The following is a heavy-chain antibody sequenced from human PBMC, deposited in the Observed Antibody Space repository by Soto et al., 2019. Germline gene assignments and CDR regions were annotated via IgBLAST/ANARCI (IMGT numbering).Heavy chain of an antibody. V-gene: IGHV1-2*04. D-gene: IGHD6-6*01. CDR3: ARARPSYYYDYMDV. CDR1: GYTFTGYY. CDR2: INPNSGGT. J-gene: IGHJ6*03. Sequence: QVQLVQSGAEVKKPGASVKVSCKASGYTFTGYYMHWVRQAPGQGLEWMGWINPNSGGTNYAQKFEGWVTMTRDTSISTAYMELSRLRSDDTAVYYCARARPSYYYDYMDVWGKGTTVTVSS.